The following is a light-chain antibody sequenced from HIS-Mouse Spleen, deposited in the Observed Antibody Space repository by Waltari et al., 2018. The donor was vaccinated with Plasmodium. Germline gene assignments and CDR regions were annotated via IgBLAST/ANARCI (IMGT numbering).Light chain of an antibody. V-gene: IGLV3-1*01. CDR2: QDS. Sequence: SYELTQPPSVSVSPGQTASITCSGAKLGYKYACWYQQKPGQSPVLVIYQDSKRPEGNPGRFSGSNSGNTATLTISGTQAMDEADYYCQAWDSSTVVFGGGTKLTVL. J-gene: IGLJ2*01. CDR3: QAWDSSTVV. CDR1: KLGYKY.